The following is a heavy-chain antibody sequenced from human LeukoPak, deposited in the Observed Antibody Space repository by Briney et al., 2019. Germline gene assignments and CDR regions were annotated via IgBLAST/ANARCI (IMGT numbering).Heavy chain of an antibody. CDR1: GLTFSEYS. CDR3: TKAGYGSTSSYAYFQH. Sequence: PGGTLRLSCAVSGLTFSEYSMHWVRHAPGRGVVWVSDINSNGRSTKYADSARGGFTISRNNTKNTLHRQMNSLRAENTAVYYCTKAGYGSTSSYAYFQHWGQGTLVTVSS. D-gene: IGHD6-13*01. CDR2: INSNGRST. J-gene: IGHJ1*01. V-gene: IGHV3-74*03.